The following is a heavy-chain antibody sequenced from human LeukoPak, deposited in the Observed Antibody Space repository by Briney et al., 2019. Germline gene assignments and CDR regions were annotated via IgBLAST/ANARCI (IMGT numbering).Heavy chain of an antibody. J-gene: IGHJ4*02. CDR1: GFTFSNAW. CDR3: TTDHPRVVVIPGGIDY. CDR2: IKSKTGGGTT. V-gene: IGHV3-15*01. Sequence: GGSLRLSCAASGFTFSNAWMSWVRQAPGKGLEWVGRIKSKTGGGTTDYAAPVKGRFTISRDDSKNTLYLQMNSLKTEDTAVYYCTTDHPRVVVIPGGIDYWGQGTLVTVSS. D-gene: IGHD3-22*01.